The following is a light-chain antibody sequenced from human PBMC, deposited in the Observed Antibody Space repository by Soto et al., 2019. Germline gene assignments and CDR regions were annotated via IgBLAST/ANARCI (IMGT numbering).Light chain of an antibody. V-gene: IGLV1-47*01. CDR1: SSNIGNYY. J-gene: IGLJ1*01. CDR2: RNN. Sequence: QSVLTQPPSASGTPGQRVTISCSGSSSNIGNYYVHWYQQLPEAAPKLLIYRNNQRPSGVPDRFSGSKSGTSASLAISGLRSEDEADYYSAAWYDIMSVLFGTGSMVTVL. CDR3: AAWYDIMSVL.